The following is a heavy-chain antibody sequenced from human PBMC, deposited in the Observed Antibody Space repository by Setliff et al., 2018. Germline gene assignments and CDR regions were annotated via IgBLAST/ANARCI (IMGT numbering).Heavy chain of an antibody. CDR1: GGSVKSHY. J-gene: IGHJ4*02. CDR3: ARGRNIAARLFDS. Sequence: SETLSLTCTVSGGSVKSHYWSWIRQTPEKGLEWIGFVFYSGDTRYNPSLKSRVTMSVDTSKDQFSLKLRSVTAADTAVYYCARGRNIAARLFDSWGQGTRVTVSS. V-gene: IGHV4-59*02. D-gene: IGHD6-6*01. CDR2: VFYSGDT.